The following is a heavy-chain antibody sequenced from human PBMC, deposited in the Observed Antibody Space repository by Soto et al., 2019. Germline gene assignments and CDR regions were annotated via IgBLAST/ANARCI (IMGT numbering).Heavy chain of an antibody. D-gene: IGHD2-15*01. V-gene: IGHV4-61*01. CDR3: ARRNAGSNWLVP. CDR1: GGSVSSGTYY. CDR2: ISNSGST. J-gene: IGHJ5*02. Sequence: SETLSLTCVVSGGSVSSGTYYWTWIRQPPGKGLEWIGYISNSGSTNYNPSLKSRVTISADTSKNQFSLTLNSVTAADTAVYYCARRNAGSNWLVPGGQGTLLAVSS.